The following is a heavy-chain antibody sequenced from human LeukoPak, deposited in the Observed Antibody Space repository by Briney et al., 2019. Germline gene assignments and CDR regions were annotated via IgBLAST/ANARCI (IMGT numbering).Heavy chain of an antibody. J-gene: IGHJ4*02. Sequence: PSETLSLTCTVSGGSISSSNWWSWVRQPPGKGLEWIGEIYHSGSTNYNPSLKSRVTISVDKSKNQFSLKLSSVTAADTAVYYCARVVDYYDSSGYYYFDYWGQGTLVTVSS. CDR2: IYHSGST. V-gene: IGHV4-4*02. CDR1: GGSISSSNW. D-gene: IGHD3-22*01. CDR3: ARVVDYYDSSGYYYFDY.